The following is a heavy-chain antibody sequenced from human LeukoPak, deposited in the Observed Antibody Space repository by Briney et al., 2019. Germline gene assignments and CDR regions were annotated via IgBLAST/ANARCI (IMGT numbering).Heavy chain of an antibody. V-gene: IGHV3-48*04. J-gene: IGHJ4*02. Sequence: PGGSWGFSVAALEFTLVNLKLNWSGQAPGKGLEWVSYITFGSTTIYYVDSVKGRFTISRDNAQKSLYLQMNSLRAEDTAVYYCARVGYSSGWYFDYWGQGTLVTVSS. D-gene: IGHD6-19*01. CDR2: ITFGSTTI. CDR3: ARVGYSSGWYFDY. CDR1: EFTLVNL.